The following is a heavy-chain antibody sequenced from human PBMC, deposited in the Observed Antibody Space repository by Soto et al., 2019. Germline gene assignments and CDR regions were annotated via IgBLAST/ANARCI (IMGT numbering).Heavy chain of an antibody. Sequence: SETLSLTCAVSGCSISSSNWWSWVRQPPGKGLEWIGDIYHSGSTNYNPSLKSRVTISVDTSKNQFSLKLSSVTAADTAVYYCARDSSGATPYYGMDVWGQGTTVTVSS. D-gene: IGHD3-16*01. CDR1: GCSISSSNW. V-gene: IGHV4-4*02. CDR2: IYHSGST. J-gene: IGHJ6*02. CDR3: ARDSSGATPYYGMDV.